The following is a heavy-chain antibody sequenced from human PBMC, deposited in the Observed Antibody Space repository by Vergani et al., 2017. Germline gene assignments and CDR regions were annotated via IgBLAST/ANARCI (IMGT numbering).Heavy chain of an antibody. J-gene: IGHJ4*02. Sequence: QVKLQESGPGLVKPSETLSLTCTVSGASVNSYYWSWIRQPPGKGLEWIGRIYNSESTNYNPSLKSRVTMSVDTSKNQFSLKLSSVTAADTAVYYCAREYSSSVEFLAYWGQGTLVTVSS. D-gene: IGHD6-6*01. CDR2: IYNSEST. CDR3: AREYSSSVEFLAY. V-gene: IGHV4-4*07. CDR1: GASVNSYY.